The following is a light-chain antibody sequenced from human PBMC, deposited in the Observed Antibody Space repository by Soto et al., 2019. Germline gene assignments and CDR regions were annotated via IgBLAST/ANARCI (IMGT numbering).Light chain of an antibody. J-gene: IGKJ1*01. CDR3: QQRSDWPWT. V-gene: IGKV3-11*01. CDR1: QSVSSN. CDR2: DAS. Sequence: EIVMTQSPATLSVSPGERATLSCRASQSVSSNLAWYQQKPGQAPRLLIYDASTRATVIPARFSGSGSGTDFTLTVSSLEPEDFVVYYCQQRSDWPWTFGQGTKVDIK.